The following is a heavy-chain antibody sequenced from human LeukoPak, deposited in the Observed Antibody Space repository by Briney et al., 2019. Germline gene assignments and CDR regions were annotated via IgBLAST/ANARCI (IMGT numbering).Heavy chain of an antibody. CDR1: GGSISSYY. V-gene: IGHV4-59*08. Sequence: SETLSLTCTVSGGSISSYYWSWIRQPPGKGLEWIGYIYYSGSTNYNPSLKSRVTISVDTSKNQFSLKLSSVTAADTAVYYCARRRQQFDFDYWGQGTLVTVSS. J-gene: IGHJ4*02. CDR2: IYYSGST. CDR3: ARRRQQFDFDY. D-gene: IGHD5-24*01.